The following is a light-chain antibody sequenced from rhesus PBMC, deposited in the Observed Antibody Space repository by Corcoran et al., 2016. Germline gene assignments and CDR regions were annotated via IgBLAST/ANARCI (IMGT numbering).Light chain of an antibody. CDR3: QQYNSDPFT. CDR1: QGISSY. Sequence: DIQMTQSPSSLSASVGDRVTITCRAIQGISSYLAWYQQNPGKAPKPLIYNASNLDSGVPSRFSGSGAGTEFTLTISSLQPEDFAPYYCQQYNSDPFTFGPGTKLDIK. V-gene: IGKV1-37*01. J-gene: IGKJ3*01. CDR2: NAS.